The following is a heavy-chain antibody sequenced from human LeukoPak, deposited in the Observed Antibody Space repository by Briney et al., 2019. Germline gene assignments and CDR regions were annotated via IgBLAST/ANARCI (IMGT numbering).Heavy chain of an antibody. CDR3: ARGYYYYGSAHWFDP. CDR2: IYYSGST. J-gene: IGHJ5*02. CDR1: GLTFSSYA. Sequence: LRLSCAASGLTFSSYAMSWVRQAPGKGLEWIGYIYYSGSTYYNPSLKSRVTISVDTSKNQFSLKLSSVTAADTAVYYCARGYYYYGSAHWFDPWGQGTLVTVSS. V-gene: IGHV4-31*02. D-gene: IGHD3-10*01.